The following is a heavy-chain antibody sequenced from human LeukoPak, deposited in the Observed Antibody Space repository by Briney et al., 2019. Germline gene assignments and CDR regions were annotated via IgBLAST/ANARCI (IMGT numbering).Heavy chain of an antibody. V-gene: IGHV3-20*04. J-gene: IGHJ4*02. CDR3: ARDGSYSSSWYFDY. Sequence: GGSLRLSCAASGFTFDDYGMSWVRQAPGKGLEWVSGINWNGGSTGYADSVKGRFTISRDNAKNSLYLQMNSLRAEDTAVYYCARDGSYSSSWYFDYWGQGTLVTVSS. D-gene: IGHD6-13*01. CDR2: INWNGGST. CDR1: GFTFDDYG.